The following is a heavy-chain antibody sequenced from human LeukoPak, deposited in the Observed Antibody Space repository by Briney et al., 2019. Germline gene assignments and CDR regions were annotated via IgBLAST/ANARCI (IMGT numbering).Heavy chain of an antibody. CDR2: INDNEIT. D-gene: IGHD7-27*01. J-gene: IGHJ4*02. CDR3: ARVGPGVLDY. CDR1: GGSFSGHF. V-gene: IGHV4-34*01. Sequence: SETLSLTCAFYGGSFSGHFWSWIRQPPGKGLEWIVEINDNEITNSNPSLKSRVTVSVDTSKSQFSLNLSSVTAADTAVYYCARVGPGVLDYWGQGALVTVSS.